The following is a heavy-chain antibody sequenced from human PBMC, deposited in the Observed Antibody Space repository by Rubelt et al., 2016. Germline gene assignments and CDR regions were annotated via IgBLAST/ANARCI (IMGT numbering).Heavy chain of an antibody. V-gene: IGHV1-24*01. Sequence: IYAQKFQGRVTMTEDTSTDTAYMELSSLRSEDTAVYYCATVFTSAPYWGQGTLVTVSS. CDR3: ATVFTSAPY. D-gene: IGHD3-3*01. J-gene: IGHJ4*02.